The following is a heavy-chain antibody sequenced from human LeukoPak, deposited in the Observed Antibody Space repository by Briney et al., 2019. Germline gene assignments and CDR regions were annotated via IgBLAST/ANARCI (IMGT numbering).Heavy chain of an antibody. CDR3: ARTMAGLWFFDY. Sequence: GGSLRLSCAASGFTFSSYWMNWVRQAPGKGLEWVSSISSSSSYIYYADSVKGRFTISRDNAKNSLYLQMNSLRAEDTAVYYCARTMAGLWFFDYWGQGTLVTVSS. V-gene: IGHV3-21*01. CDR1: GFTFSSYW. J-gene: IGHJ4*02. D-gene: IGHD3-10*01. CDR2: ISSSSSYI.